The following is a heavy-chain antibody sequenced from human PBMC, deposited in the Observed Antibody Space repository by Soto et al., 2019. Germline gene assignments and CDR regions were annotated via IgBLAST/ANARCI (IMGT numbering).Heavy chain of an antibody. CDR3: ARGDYGDCFDP. CDR1: GFILNSYS. D-gene: IGHD4-17*01. V-gene: IGHV3-48*02. CDR2: ISSSSSTI. J-gene: IGHJ5*02. Sequence: EVQLVESGGGLVQPGGSLRLSCVASGFILNSYSMNWVRQAPGKGLEWVSYISSSSSTIYYADSAKGRFSISRDNAKNSLFLQMNSLRDDDTAVYYCARGDYGDCFDPWGQGTLVTVSS.